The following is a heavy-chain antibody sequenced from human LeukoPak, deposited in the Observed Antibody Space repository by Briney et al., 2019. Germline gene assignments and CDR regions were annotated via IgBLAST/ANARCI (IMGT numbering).Heavy chain of an antibody. V-gene: IGHV4-59*12. CDR1: GVSISSYY. CDR2: IYYRGST. J-gene: IGHJ5*02. CDR3: ARDSGTTGEVKFDP. Sequence: SETLSLTCTVSGVSISSYYWSWIRQPPGKGLEWIGYIYYRGSTNYNPSLKSRVTISVDMSKNQFSLKLSSVTAADTAVYYCARDSGTTGEVKFDPWGQGTLVTVSS. D-gene: IGHD3-10*01.